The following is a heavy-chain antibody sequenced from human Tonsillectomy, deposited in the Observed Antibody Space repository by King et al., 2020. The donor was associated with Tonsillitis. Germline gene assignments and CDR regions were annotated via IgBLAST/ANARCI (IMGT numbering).Heavy chain of an antibody. J-gene: IGHJ4*02. CDR3: ARGRITIFGVPEDFDY. D-gene: IGHD3-3*01. CDR1: GGSISSGSYY. CDR2: IYTSGST. Sequence: QLQESGPGLVKPSQTLSLTCTVSGGSISSGSYYWSWIRQPAGQGLEWIGRIYTSGSTNYNPSLKSRVTMSVDTSKNQFSLKLSSVTAADTAVYYCARGRITIFGVPEDFDYWGQGTLVTVSS. V-gene: IGHV4-61*02.